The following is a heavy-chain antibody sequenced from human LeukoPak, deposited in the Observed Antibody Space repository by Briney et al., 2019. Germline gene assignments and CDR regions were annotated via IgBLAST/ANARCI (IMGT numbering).Heavy chain of an antibody. J-gene: IGHJ3*02. D-gene: IGHD6-13*01. Sequence: NPGGSLRLSCTASQFTFSDFYMSWIRQAPGKGLEWVSYISSSSSYTNYADSVKGRFTISRDNAKNSLYLQMNSLRAEDTAVYYCARDLGGIAAAGTAFDIWGQGTMVTVSS. V-gene: IGHV3-11*05. CDR1: QFTFSDFY. CDR3: ARDLGGIAAAGTAFDI. CDR2: ISSSSSYT.